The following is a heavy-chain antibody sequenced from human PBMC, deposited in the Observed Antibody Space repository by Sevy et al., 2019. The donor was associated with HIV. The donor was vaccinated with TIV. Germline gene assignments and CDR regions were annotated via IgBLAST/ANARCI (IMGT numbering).Heavy chain of an antibody. Sequence: GGSLRLSCAASGFIYSNYWMSWVRQAPGKGPEWVANINQDGTETDYVDSVKGRFTISRDNAKNTLYLQMNSLRAEDTALYYCAKDRIWELGDAFDIWGQGTMVTVSS. J-gene: IGHJ3*02. CDR3: AKDRIWELGDAFDI. V-gene: IGHV3-7*03. CDR1: GFIYSNYW. CDR2: INQDGTET. D-gene: IGHD1-26*01.